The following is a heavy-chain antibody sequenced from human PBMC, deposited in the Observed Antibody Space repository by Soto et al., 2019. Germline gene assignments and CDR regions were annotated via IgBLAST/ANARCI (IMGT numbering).Heavy chain of an antibody. J-gene: IGHJ6*02. CDR2: IDGDSGGT. CDR1: GYTFTNYY. D-gene: IGHD1-26*01. Sequence: QVQLMQSGAEVKKPGASVKVSCKASGYTFTNYYIHWVRQAPGQGLEWLGWIDGDSGGTSYAQKFQGWVTMTSDTSINTAYMELSRLTSDDTAVYYCARTPNNGRAGVYGMDVWGQGTTVTVSS. V-gene: IGHV1-2*04. CDR3: ARTPNNGRAGVYGMDV.